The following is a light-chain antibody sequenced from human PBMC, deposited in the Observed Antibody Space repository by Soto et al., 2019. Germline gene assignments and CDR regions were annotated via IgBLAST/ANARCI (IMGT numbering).Light chain of an antibody. CDR3: QQYNDWPLT. CDR1: QSINNN. Sequence: EIVMTQSPATLSVSPGERATLSCRASQSINNNLAWYQQKRGQGPRLLIYGASSRATGTPARFSGRGSGTGFTLTISSLQSEDFAIYYCQQYNDWPLTFGGGNKVEIK. CDR2: GAS. J-gene: IGKJ4*01. V-gene: IGKV3-15*01.